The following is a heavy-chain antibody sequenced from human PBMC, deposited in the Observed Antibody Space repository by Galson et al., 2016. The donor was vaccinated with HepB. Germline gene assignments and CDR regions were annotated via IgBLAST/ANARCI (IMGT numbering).Heavy chain of an antibody. CDR3: AKEGFSAADNWFDP. Sequence: SVKVSCKASGGTFSPYAFSWFRQAPGEGPEWMGAIIPNFGTAGYAQGFQGRVTITADEATTTVYLELGTLRSNDTAMYYCAKEGFSAADNWFDPWGQGTLVIVSS. J-gene: IGHJ5*02. CDR1: GGTFSPYA. V-gene: IGHV1-69*13. CDR2: IIPNFGTA.